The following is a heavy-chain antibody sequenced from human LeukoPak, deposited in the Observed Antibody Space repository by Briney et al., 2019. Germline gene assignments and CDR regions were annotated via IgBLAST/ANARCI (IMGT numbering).Heavy chain of an antibody. CDR2: IYYNGNT. J-gene: IGHJ6*02. V-gene: IGHV4-59*01. CDR3: ARGRSNYCGMDV. Sequence: SETLSLTCYVSDGSINSYYWNWIRRPPGKGLEWIGYIYYNGNTNYSPSLKSRVTMSVDTSKNLFSLKVSSVTAADTAVYYCARGRSNYCGMDVWGQGTTVTVSS. D-gene: IGHD1-26*01. CDR1: DGSINSYY.